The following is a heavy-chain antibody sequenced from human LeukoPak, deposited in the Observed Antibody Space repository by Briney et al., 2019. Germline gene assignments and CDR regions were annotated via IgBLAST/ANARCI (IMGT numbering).Heavy chain of an antibody. V-gene: IGHV4-39*01. D-gene: IGHD1-26*01. CDR1: GGSISSSSYY. CDR2: IYYSGST. Sequence: SETLSLTCTVPGGSISSSSYYWGWIRQPPGKGLEWIGSIYYSGSTYYNPSLKSRVTISVDTSKNQFSLKLSSVTAADTAVYYCARPRYSRSYLGGSGAFDIWGQGAMVTVSS. CDR3: ARPRYSRSYLGGSGAFDI. J-gene: IGHJ3*02.